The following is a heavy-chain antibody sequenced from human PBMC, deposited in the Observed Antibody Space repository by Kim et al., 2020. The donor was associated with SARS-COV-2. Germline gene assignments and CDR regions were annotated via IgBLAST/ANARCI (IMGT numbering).Heavy chain of an antibody. Sequence: NGDTNYAQKFQGRVTMTTVTSTSTAYMEVGSLRSDDTAVYYCARDIPLDVWGQGTTVTVSS. CDR3: ARDIPLDV. J-gene: IGHJ6*02. V-gene: IGHV1-18*01. CDR2: NGDT.